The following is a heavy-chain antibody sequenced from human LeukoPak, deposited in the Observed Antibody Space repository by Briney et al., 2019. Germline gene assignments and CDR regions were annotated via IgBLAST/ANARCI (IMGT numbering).Heavy chain of an antibody. CDR2: ISWNSGSI. CDR1: GFTFDDYA. J-gene: IGHJ5*02. D-gene: IGHD6-13*01. V-gene: IGHV3-9*01. Sequence: GRSLRLSCAASGFTFDDYATHWVRQAPGKGLEWVSGISWNSGSIGYADSVKGRFTISRDNAKNSLYLQMNSLRTEDTALYYCAKGASSSWYRGWFDPWGQGTLVTVSS. CDR3: AKGASSSWYRGWFDP.